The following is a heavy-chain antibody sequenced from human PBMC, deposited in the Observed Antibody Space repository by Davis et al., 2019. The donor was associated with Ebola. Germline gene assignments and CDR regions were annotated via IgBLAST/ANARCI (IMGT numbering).Heavy chain of an antibody. J-gene: IGHJ6*02. D-gene: IGHD3-10*01. CDR1: GGSISSHY. V-gene: IGHV4-59*11. Sequence: PSETLSLTCTVSGGSISSHYWSWIRQPPGKGLEWIGYIYYSGSTNYNPSLKSRVTISVDTSKNQFSLKLSSVTAADTAVYYCAGSGSYYNLYYYYYGMDVWGQGTTVTVSS. CDR3: AGSGSYYNLYYYYYGMDV. CDR2: IYYSGST.